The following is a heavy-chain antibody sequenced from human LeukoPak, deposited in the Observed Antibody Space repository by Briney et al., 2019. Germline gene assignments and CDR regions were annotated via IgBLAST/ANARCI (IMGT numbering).Heavy chain of an antibody. CDR3: ARDEGSSGWYGQNWFDP. D-gene: IGHD6-19*01. V-gene: IGHV3-21*01. Sequence: GGSLRLSCVASGFTFSSYSMNWVRQAPGKGLEWVSSISSSSSYIYYADSVKGRFTISRDNAKNSLYLQMNSLRAEDTAVYYCARDEGSSGWYGQNWFDPWGQGTLVTVSS. J-gene: IGHJ5*02. CDR1: GFTFSSYS. CDR2: ISSSSSYI.